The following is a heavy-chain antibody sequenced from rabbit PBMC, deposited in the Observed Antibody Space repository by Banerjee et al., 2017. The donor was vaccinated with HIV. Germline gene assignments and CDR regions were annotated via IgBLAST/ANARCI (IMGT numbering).Heavy chain of an antibody. CDR1: GIEFSSSH. V-gene: IGHV1S40*01. CDR2: INTISGDT. CDR3: ARDLAGVIGWNFNL. J-gene: IGHJ4*01. D-gene: IGHD4-1*01. Sequence: CKASGIEFSSSHMSWVRQAPGKGLEWIGYINTISGDTVYATWAKGRFTISKASWTTVTLQMTSLTAADTASYFCARDLAGVIGWNFNLWGPGTLVTVS.